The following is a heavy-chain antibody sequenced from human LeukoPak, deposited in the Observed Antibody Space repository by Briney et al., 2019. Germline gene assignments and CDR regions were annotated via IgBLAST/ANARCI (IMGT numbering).Heavy chain of an antibody. CDR3: ARINSSRWYDF. V-gene: IGHV1-2*02. Sequence: ASVKVSCKASGYTFTGYYMHWVRQAPGQGLEWMGWINPNIGDTNYAQKFQGRVNMTRDTSISTAYMELSRLRFDDTAVYYCARINSSRWYDFWGQGTLVTVSS. J-gene: IGHJ4*02. D-gene: IGHD6-13*01. CDR2: INPNIGDT. CDR1: GYTFTGYY.